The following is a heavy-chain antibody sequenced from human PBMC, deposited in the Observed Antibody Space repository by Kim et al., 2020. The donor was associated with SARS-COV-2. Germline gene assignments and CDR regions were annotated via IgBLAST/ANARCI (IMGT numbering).Heavy chain of an antibody. Sequence: GGSLRLSCAASGFTFGDYAMHWVRQAPGKGLEWVSGISWNSGSIGYADSVKGRFTISRDNAKNSLYLQMNSLRAEDTALYYCAKGLWFGELSPLDYWGQGTLVTVSS. CDR1: GFTFGDYA. J-gene: IGHJ4*02. CDR3: AKGLWFGELSPLDY. CDR2: ISWNSGSI. D-gene: IGHD3-10*01. V-gene: IGHV3-9*01.